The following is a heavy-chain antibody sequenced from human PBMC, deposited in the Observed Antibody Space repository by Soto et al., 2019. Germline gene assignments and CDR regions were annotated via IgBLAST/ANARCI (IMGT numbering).Heavy chain of an antibody. Sequence: EVHLVESGGGLVQPGGSLRLSCAASGFTFSSYWMSWVRQAPGKGLEWVANIKYDGSEKYYVDSVKGRFTISRDNAKKSVYLQMNSLRDEATAVYYCARGEQWLVRWVYWGQGPLVTVSS. V-gene: IGHV3-7*04. CDR1: GFTFSSYW. J-gene: IGHJ4*02. CDR2: IKYDGSEK. D-gene: IGHD6-19*01. CDR3: ARGEQWLVRWVY.